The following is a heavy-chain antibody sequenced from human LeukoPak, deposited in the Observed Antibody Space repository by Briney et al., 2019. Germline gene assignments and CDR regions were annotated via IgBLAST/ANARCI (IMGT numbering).Heavy chain of an antibody. CDR2: IYYSGST. V-gene: IGHV4-59*12. CDR3: AREGGSYLIWFDP. D-gene: IGHD1-26*01. J-gene: IGHJ5*02. CDR1: GGSISSYY. Sequence: SETLSLTCTVSGGSISSYYWSWTRQPPGKGLEWIGYIYYSGSTNYNPSLKSRVTISVDTSKNQFSLKLSSVTAADTAVYYCAREGGSYLIWFDPWGQGTLVTVSS.